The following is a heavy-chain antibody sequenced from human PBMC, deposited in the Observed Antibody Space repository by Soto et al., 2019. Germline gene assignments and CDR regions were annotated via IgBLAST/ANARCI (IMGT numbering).Heavy chain of an antibody. CDR1: GYTFTNHA. CDR2: INAGNDNT. V-gene: IGHV1-3*01. CDR3: ANGAPRYAS. J-gene: IGHJ1*01. D-gene: IGHD2-2*01. Sequence: QVQLVQSGPEVKRPGASVKVSCKASGYTFTNHAMHWVRQAPGQRLEWMGWINAGNDNTKYSQKFQGRLTITRDTSASTAYMELSSLRSEDTDVYYCANGAPRYASWGPGTLVTVSS.